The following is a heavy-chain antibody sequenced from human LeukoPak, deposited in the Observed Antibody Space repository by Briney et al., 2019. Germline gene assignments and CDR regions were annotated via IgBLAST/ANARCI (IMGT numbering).Heavy chain of an antibody. D-gene: IGHD6-6*01. CDR3: ARCSSSSYYYYGMDV. Sequence: GGSLRLSCAASGFTVSSNYMSWVRQAPGKGLEWVSVIYSGGSTYYADSVKGRFTISRDNSKNTLYLQMNSLRAEDTAVYYCARCSSSSYYYYGMDVWGQGTTVTVSS. CDR1: GFTVSSNY. CDR2: IYSGGST. V-gene: IGHV3-53*01. J-gene: IGHJ6*02.